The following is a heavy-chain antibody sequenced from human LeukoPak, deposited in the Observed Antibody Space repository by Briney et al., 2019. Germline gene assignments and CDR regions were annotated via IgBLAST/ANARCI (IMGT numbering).Heavy chain of an antibody. CDR2: ISAYNGNT. CDR1: GYTFTSYG. J-gene: IGHJ4*02. D-gene: IGHD3-22*01. V-gene: IGHV1-18*01. Sequence: ASVKVSCKASGYTFTSYGISWVRQAPGQGLEWMGWISAYNGNTNYAQKLQGRVTMTTDTSTSTAYMELSSLRSEDTAVYYCARSSRITMIVVVTKGGFDYWGQGTLVTVSS. CDR3: ARSSRITMIVVVTKGGFDY.